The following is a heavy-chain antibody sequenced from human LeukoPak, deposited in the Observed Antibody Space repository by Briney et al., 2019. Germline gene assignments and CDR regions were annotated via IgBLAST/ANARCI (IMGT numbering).Heavy chain of an antibody. CDR3: AKGHYYGSGSLDY. D-gene: IGHD3-10*01. CDR1: GFTFSSYG. CDR2: IGGRDGST. Sequence: GGSLRLSCAASGFTFSSYGMHWVRQAPGKGLEWVSAIGGRDGSTYYADSVKGRFTISRDNSKNTLYVQMNSLRAEDTAVYYCAKGHYYGSGSLDYWGQGTLVTVSS. V-gene: IGHV3-23*01. J-gene: IGHJ4*02.